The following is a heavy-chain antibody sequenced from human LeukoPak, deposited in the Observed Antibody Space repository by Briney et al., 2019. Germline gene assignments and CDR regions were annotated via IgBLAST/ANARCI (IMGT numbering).Heavy chain of an antibody. V-gene: IGHV3-30*02. Sequence: GGSLSLSCAASGFTFSSYGRHWIRQAPGKGLEWVAFIRYDGSNKYYAHSVKGRFTISRDNSKNTLYLQMNSLRAEDTAVYYCAKRDCSGGSCYGGNWFDPWGQGTLVTVSS. CDR1: GFTFSSYG. J-gene: IGHJ5*02. CDR2: IRYDGSNK. CDR3: AKRDCSGGSCYGGNWFDP. D-gene: IGHD2-15*01.